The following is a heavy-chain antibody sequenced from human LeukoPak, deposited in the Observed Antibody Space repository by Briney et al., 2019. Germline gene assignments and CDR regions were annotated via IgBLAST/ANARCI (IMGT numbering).Heavy chain of an antibody. CDR3: AKARQYYFDY. D-gene: IGHD1-1*01. Sequence: GGSLRLSCAASGFTFDDYAMHWVRQAPGKGLEWVSGISWDSGSIGYADSVKGRFTISRDNAKNSLYLQMNSLRAEDTALYYCAKARQYYFDYWGQGTLVTVSS. CDR2: ISWDSGSI. V-gene: IGHV3-9*01. CDR1: GFTFDDYA. J-gene: IGHJ4*02.